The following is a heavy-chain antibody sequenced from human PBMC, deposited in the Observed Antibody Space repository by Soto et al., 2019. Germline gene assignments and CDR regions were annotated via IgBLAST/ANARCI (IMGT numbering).Heavy chain of an antibody. Sequence: GESLKISCAASGFPFRSYGTHWVRQAPGKGLVWVAFISHDGGLQQYADSVKGRFTISRDNSKNTLYLQMNSLRAEDTAVYYCAKYGAAAGPLDYWGQGTLVTVSS. CDR2: ISHDGGLQ. J-gene: IGHJ4*02. CDR3: AKYGAAAGPLDY. V-gene: IGHV3-30*18. D-gene: IGHD6-13*01. CDR1: GFPFRSYG.